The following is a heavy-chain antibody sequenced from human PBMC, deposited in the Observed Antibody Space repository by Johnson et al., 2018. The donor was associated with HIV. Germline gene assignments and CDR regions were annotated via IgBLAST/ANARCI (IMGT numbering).Heavy chain of an antibody. CDR1: GFTFSNYA. D-gene: IGHD3-10*01. Sequence: VQLVESGGGVVQPGRSLRLSCAASGFTFSNYAMHWVRQAPGKGLEWVAVISYDGNKKYNADSVKGRFTISRDNSKNTLYLQMNSLRLEDTAVYYCARGRDPHAFDIWGQGTMVTVSS. J-gene: IGHJ3*02. CDR2: ISYDGNKK. CDR3: ARGRDPHAFDI. V-gene: IGHV3-30*04.